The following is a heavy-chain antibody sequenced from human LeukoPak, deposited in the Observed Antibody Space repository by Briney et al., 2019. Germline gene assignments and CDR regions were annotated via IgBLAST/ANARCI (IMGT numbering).Heavy chain of an antibody. Sequence: GGSLRLSCAASGSTFSTDAMHWVRQAPGKGLEWVAVISDDGSKIYYADSVKGRFTISRDNSKNTLYLQINSLRHDDTAVYYCARDGLAGLYYYYMDVWGKGTTVTISS. D-gene: IGHD6-19*01. V-gene: IGHV3-30*04. CDR1: GSTFSTDA. J-gene: IGHJ6*03. CDR3: ARDGLAGLYYYYMDV. CDR2: ISDDGSKI.